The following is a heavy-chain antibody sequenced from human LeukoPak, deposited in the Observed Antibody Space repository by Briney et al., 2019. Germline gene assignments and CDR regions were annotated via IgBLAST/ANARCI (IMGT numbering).Heavy chain of an antibody. CDR1: GFTFSSYE. CDR2: ISSSGSTI. D-gene: IGHD6-13*01. J-gene: IGHJ3*02. V-gene: IGHV3-48*03. Sequence: PGGSLRLSCAASGFTFSSYEMNWVRQAPGKGLEWVSYISSSGSTIYYADSVKGRFTISRDNAKNSLYLQMNSLRAEDTAVYYCARYYSSSRSPDAFDIWGQGTMVTVSS. CDR3: ARYYSSSRSPDAFDI.